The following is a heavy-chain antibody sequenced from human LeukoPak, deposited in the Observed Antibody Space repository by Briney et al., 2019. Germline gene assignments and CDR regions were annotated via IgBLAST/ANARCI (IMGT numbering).Heavy chain of an antibody. Sequence: SETLSLTCSISGGSMSGFFWYWVRQPPGKGLEWIGYIYYTGSTNYNPSLESRVTISMDTSRNRFSLRLSSVTAADTAVYYCVRSHHGGVWGKGTTVTVSS. CDR2: IYYTGST. V-gene: IGHV4-59*01. CDR3: VRSHHGGV. CDR1: GGSMSGFF. D-gene: IGHD1-14*01. J-gene: IGHJ6*04.